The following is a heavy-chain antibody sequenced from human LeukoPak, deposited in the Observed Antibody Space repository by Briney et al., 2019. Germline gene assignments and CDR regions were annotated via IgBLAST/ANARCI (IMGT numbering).Heavy chain of an antibody. CDR1: GFTFRSYG. CDR3: ARIGGAAAGHFDY. CDR2: ISYDGGND. V-gene: IGHV3-30*03. J-gene: IGHJ4*02. D-gene: IGHD6-13*01. Sequence: GGSLRLSCAASGFTFRSYGMHWVRQAPGKGLEWVAVISYDGGNDYYADSVKGRFTISRDNSKNTLYLQVNSLRAEDTAVYYCARIGGAAAGHFDYWGQGTLVTVSS.